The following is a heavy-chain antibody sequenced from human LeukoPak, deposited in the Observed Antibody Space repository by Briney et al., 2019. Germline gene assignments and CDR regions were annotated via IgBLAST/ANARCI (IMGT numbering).Heavy chain of an antibody. CDR3: ANPGLSDTFDI. J-gene: IGHJ3*02. D-gene: IGHD3-16*02. CDR1: GFSFSSYS. Sequence: PGGSLRLSCAASGFSFSSYSMAWVRQAPGKGLEWVSAISGSGGSTFYADSVKGRFTISRDNSKNTLYLQMSSLRAEDTAVYYCANPGLSDTFDIWGQGTMVTVSS. V-gene: IGHV3-23*01. CDR2: ISGSGGST.